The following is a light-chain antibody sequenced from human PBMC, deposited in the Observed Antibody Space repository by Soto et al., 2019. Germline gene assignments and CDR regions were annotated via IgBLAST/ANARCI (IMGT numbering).Light chain of an antibody. V-gene: IGKV3-15*01. CDR1: QSISDK. CDR3: QKYNSAPWT. CDR2: GAS. Sequence: EIVMTQSPVTLSVSPGERATLSCRASQSISDKSAWYQQKPGQAPRLLMFGASTRATGIPSRFSGSGSGTDFTLTISSLQPEDVATYYCQKYNSAPWTFGQGTKVDIK. J-gene: IGKJ1*01.